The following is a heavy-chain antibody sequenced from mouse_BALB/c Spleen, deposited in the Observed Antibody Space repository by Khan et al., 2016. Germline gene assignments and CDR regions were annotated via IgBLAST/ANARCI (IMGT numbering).Heavy chain of an antibody. V-gene: IGHV2-9*02. CDR1: GFSLTSYG. Sequence: QVQLKESGPGLVAPSQSLSITCTVSGFSLTSYGVHWVRQPPGKGLEWLGVIWGGGNTNDTSAPMSRLSISKNNTKSQVFLKMNGLQTDDASMYYCARLEDIWGQGTTLTVSS. CDR2: IWGGGNT. J-gene: IGHJ2*01. CDR3: ARLEDI. D-gene: IGHD1-3*01.